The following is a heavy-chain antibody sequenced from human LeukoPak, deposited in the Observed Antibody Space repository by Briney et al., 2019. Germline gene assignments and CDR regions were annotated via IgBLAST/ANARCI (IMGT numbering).Heavy chain of an antibody. D-gene: IGHD3-9*01. J-gene: IGHJ5*02. CDR1: GFTFTSSA. V-gene: IGHV1-58*02. Sequence: ASVKVSCKASGFTFTSSAMQWVRQARGQRLEWIGWIVVGSGNTNYAQKFQGRVSITADESTSTAYMELSSLRSEDTAVYYCARDGRYSTTGDWFDPWGQGTLVTVSS. CDR3: ARDGRYSTTGDWFDP. CDR2: IVVGSGNT.